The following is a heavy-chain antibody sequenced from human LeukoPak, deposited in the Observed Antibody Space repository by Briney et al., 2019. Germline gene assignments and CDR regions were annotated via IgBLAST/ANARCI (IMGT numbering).Heavy chain of an antibody. D-gene: IGHD3-22*01. V-gene: IGHV4-4*07. CDR1: GGSISSYY. J-gene: IGHJ4*02. Sequence: SETLSLTCTVSGGSISSYYWSWIRQPAGKGLEWIGRIYISGSTNYNPSLKSRVTMSVDKSKNQFSLKLSSVTAADTAVYYCARGKIDSSGYYYFDYWGQGTLVTVSS. CDR3: ARGKIDSSGYYYFDY. CDR2: IYISGST.